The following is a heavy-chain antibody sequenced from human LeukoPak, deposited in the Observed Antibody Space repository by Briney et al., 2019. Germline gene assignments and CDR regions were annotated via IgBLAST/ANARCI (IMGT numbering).Heavy chain of an antibody. D-gene: IGHD2-15*01. J-gene: IGHJ1*01. V-gene: IGHV3-30-3*01. Sequence: PGGSLRLSCAASGFTFSSYAMHWVRQAPGKGLKWVAVISYDGSNKYYADSVKGRFTISRDNAKNTLYLQMNSLRAEDTAVYYCAPSRSAEYFQHWGQGTLVTVSS. CDR3: APSRSAEYFQH. CDR1: GFTFSSYA. CDR2: ISYDGSNK.